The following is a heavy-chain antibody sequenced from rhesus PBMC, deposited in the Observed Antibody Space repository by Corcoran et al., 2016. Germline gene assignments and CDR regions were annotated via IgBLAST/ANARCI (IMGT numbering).Heavy chain of an antibody. Sequence: EVQLVESGGALVQAGGSLRLSCAASVLTFSNYWMNWVRQAPGKGLEWVGFIKNQADGGTAAYAESVKGRFAISRDDSRNTLYLQMNSLKTEDTAFYYCTAYGSIYGSLDFWGRGVLVTVSS. CDR3: TAYGSIYGSLDF. V-gene: IGHV3-16*01. J-gene: IGHJ5-2*02. CDR1: VLTFSNYW. CDR2: IKNQADGGTA. D-gene: IGHD4-29*01.